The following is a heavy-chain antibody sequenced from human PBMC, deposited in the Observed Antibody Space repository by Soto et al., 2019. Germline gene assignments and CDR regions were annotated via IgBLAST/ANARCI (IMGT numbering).Heavy chain of an antibody. CDR2: IVVGSGNT. J-gene: IGHJ6*02. CDR3: AAARVMVYYYGMDV. V-gene: IGHV1-58*01. Sequence: ASVKVSCTASGFTFTSSAVQWVRQARGQRLEWIGWIVVGSGNTNYAQKFQERVTITRDMSTSTAYMELSSLRSEDTAVYYCAAARVMVYYYGMDVWGQGTTVTVSS. CDR1: GFTFTSSA. D-gene: IGHD3-10*01.